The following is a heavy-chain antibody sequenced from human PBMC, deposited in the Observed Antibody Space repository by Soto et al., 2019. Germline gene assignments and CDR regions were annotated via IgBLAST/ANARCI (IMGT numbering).Heavy chain of an antibody. CDR1: GGSINTGDYY. J-gene: IGHJ6*02. CDR3: ARGVDFEGFSPYGMDV. D-gene: IGHD3-3*01. Sequence: SETLSLTCTVSGGSINTGDYYWTWIRQPRGKGLEWIGYIYYSGTTYYNPSLKSRVSLSLDTSKNHFPLRLTSVTAADTAVYYCARGVDFEGFSPYGMDVWGQGTTVTVSS. CDR2: IYYSGTT. V-gene: IGHV4-30-4*01.